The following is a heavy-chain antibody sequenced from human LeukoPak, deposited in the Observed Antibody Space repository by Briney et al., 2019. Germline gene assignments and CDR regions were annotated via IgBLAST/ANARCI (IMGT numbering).Heavy chain of an antibody. V-gene: IGHV3-30*18. D-gene: IGHD6-13*01. CDR2: ISNDGNNK. Sequence: GGSLRLSCAASEFTFSSYGMNWVRQAPGKGLEWVAVISNDGNNKYNADSVKGRFTISRDNAKNTLYLQMNSLRVEDTAVYYCAKVWSSSWYSAFDYWGQGTPVTVSS. CDR3: AKVWSSSWYSAFDY. J-gene: IGHJ4*02. CDR1: EFTFSSYG.